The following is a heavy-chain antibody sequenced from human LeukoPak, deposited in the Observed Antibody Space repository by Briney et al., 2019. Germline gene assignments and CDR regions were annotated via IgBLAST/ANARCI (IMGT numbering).Heavy chain of an antibody. D-gene: IGHD5-24*01. V-gene: IGHV3-30*18. CDR3: AKPLGPEMATTYFDY. J-gene: IGHJ4*02. CDR2: ISYDGSNK. CDR1: GFTFSSYG. Sequence: PGGSLRLSCAASGFTFSSYGMHWVRQAPGKGLEWVAVISYDGSNKYYADSVKGRFTISRDNSKNTLYLQMNSLRAEDTAVYYCAKPLGPEMATTYFDYWGQGTLVTVSS.